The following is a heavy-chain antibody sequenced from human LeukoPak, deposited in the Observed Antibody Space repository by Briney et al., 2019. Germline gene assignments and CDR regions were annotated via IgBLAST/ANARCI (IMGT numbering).Heavy chain of an antibody. CDR1: GYSISSGYY. CDR2: IYHSGST. Sequence: SETLSLTCTVSGYSISSGYYWGWIRQPPGKGLEWIGSIYHSGSTYYNPSLKSRVTISVDTSKNQFSLKLSSVTAADTAVYYCARVAGGGWFDPWGQGTLVTVSS. D-gene: IGHD1-26*01. V-gene: IGHV4-38-2*02. CDR3: ARVAGGGWFDP. J-gene: IGHJ5*02.